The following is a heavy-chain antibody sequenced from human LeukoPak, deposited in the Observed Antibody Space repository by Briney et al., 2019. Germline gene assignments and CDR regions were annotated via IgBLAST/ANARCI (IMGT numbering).Heavy chain of an antibody. CDR1: GFTVSSNY. V-gene: IGHV3-23*01. CDR3: AKDRWDY. CDR2: ISGSGDST. J-gene: IGHJ4*02. D-gene: IGHD4-23*01. Sequence: GGSLRLSCAASGFTVSSNYMSWVRQAPGKGLEWVSAISGSGDSTYYADSVKGRFTISRDNSKNTLYLQMNSLRGEDTAIYYCAKDRWDYWGQGTLVTVSS.